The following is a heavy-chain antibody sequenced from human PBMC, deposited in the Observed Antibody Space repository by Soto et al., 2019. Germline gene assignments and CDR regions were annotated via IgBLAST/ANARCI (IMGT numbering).Heavy chain of an antibody. J-gene: IGHJ4*02. CDR2: ISYDGSNK. CDR1: GFTLRGDG. CDR3: AKVLWGLGSPFDY. V-gene: IGHV3-30*18. Sequence: LRLSCAVSGFTLRGDGMHWVPQAADQGVEWVAVISYDGSNKYYADSVKGRLTISRDNTKNTLYVQMISLRAADTAVYYCAKVLWGLGSPFDYWGQGTLVTVSS. D-gene: IGHD3-16*01.